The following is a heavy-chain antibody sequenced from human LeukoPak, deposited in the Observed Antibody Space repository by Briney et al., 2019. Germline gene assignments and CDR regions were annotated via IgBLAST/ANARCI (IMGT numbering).Heavy chain of an antibody. CDR1: GYTFTDYY. CDR2: INPNSGGT. J-gene: IGHJ4*02. CDR3: ARARWQLVPYFDS. Sequence: GASVKVSCKASGYTFTDYYMHWVRQAPGQGLEWMGWINPNSGGTNLAQKFQGRVAMTSDTSISTAYMELGSLRSDDTAVYYCARARWQLVPYFDSWGQGTLVTVSS. V-gene: IGHV1-2*02. D-gene: IGHD6-6*01.